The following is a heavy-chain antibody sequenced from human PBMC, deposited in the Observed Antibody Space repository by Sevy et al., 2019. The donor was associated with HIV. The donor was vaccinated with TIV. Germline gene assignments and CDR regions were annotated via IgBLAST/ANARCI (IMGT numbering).Heavy chain of an antibody. D-gene: IGHD4-17*01. CDR1: GFTFSSYW. CDR2: IKQDGSEK. V-gene: IGHV3-7*01. Sequence: GGSLRLSCAASGFTFSSYWMSWVRQAPGKGLEWVANIKQDGSEKYYVDSVKGRFTISRDNAKNSLYLQMNSLRAEDTAVYYCARDLMVWVTTSLYYFDYWGQGTLVTVSS. CDR3: ARDLMVWVTTSLYYFDY. J-gene: IGHJ4*02.